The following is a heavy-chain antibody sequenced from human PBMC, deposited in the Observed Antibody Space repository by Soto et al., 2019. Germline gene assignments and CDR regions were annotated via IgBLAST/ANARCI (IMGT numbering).Heavy chain of an antibody. J-gene: IGHJ5*02. V-gene: IGHV1-3*01. CDR1: GYTFTSYA. CDR2: INAGNGNT. CDR3: ARDKIPIPYATPINWFDP. D-gene: IGHD2-15*01. Sequence: GASVKVSCKASGYTFTSYAMHWVRQAPGQRLEWMGWINAGNGNTKYSQKFQGRVTITRDTSASTAYMELSSLRSEDTAVYYCARDKIPIPYATPINWFDPWGQGTLVTVSS.